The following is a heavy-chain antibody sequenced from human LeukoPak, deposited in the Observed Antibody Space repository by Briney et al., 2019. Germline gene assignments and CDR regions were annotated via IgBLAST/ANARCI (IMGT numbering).Heavy chain of an antibody. CDR2: IYYTGAT. CDR1: AGSISTY. J-gene: IGHJ4*02. D-gene: IGHD6-19*01. CDR3: ARYGGSGWVIDN. Sequence: PSETLSLTCTVSAGSISTYWTWIRQPLDKGLEWIEYIYYTGATRYNPSLKSRVIISVDTSKKQFSLKLTSVTAADTAVYDWARYGGSGWVIDNWGQGTLVTVSS. V-gene: IGHV4-59*08.